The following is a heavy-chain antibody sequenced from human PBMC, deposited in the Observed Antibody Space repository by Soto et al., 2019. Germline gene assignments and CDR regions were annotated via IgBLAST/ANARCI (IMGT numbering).Heavy chain of an antibody. Sequence: PSETLSLTCAVYGGSFSGYYWSWIRQPPGKGLEWIGEINHSGSTNYNPSLKSRVTISVDTSKNQFSLKLSSVTAADTAVYYWPSGHMERVNWFDPWGQGTLVTVSS. V-gene: IGHV4-34*01. CDR1: GGSFSGYY. CDR2: INHSGST. D-gene: IGHD1-1*01. CDR3: PSGHMERVNWFDP. J-gene: IGHJ5*02.